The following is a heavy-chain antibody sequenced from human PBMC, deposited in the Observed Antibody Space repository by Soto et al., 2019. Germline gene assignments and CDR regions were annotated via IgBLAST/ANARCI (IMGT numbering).Heavy chain of an antibody. CDR3: ARDLPTSPTLWFGDL. CDR1: GGSISSSNW. J-gene: IGHJ4*02. D-gene: IGHD3-10*01. CDR2: IYHSGST. V-gene: IGHV4-4*02. Sequence: QVQLQESGPGLVKPSGTLSLTCAVSGGSISSSNWWSWVRQPPGKGLEWIGEIYHSGSTNYNPSLKSRVTISVDKSKNQFSLKPSSVTAADTAVYYCARDLPTSPTLWFGDLWGQGTLVTVSS.